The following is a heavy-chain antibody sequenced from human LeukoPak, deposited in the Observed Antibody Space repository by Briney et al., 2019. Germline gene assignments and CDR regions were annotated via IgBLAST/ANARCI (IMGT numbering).Heavy chain of an antibody. D-gene: IGHD3-22*01. Sequence: SETLSLTCTASGGSISSSSFYWGWIRQPPGKGLEWIGSIYYRGSTYYNPSLKSRVTISVDMSENQVSLKLRSVTAADTAVYYCTEFYFDRSGYADYWGQGTLVTVPS. V-gene: IGHV4-39*01. J-gene: IGHJ4*02. CDR1: GGSISSSSFY. CDR3: TEFYFDRSGYADY. CDR2: IYYRGST.